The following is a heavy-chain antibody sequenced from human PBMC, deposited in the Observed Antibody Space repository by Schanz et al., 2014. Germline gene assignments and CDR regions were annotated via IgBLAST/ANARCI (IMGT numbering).Heavy chain of an antibody. CDR2: ISHSGGSK. CDR1: GFTFNSYA. CDR3: AKGMGYCSGGTCYDYYYYGLDV. V-gene: IGHV3-23*01. D-gene: IGHD2-15*01. Sequence: VQLLESGGGLVRPGGSLRLSCAASGFTFNSYAMTWVRQAPGKGLEWVSSISHSGGSKYYADSVKGRFTISRDNSENTLYLQMNSLSADDTAVFYCAKGMGYCSGGTCYDYYYYGLDVWGQGTTVTVSS. J-gene: IGHJ6*02.